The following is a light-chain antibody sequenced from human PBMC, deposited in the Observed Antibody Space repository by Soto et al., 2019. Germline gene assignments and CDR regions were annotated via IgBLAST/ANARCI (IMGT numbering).Light chain of an antibody. CDR3: QQYHDLPT. J-gene: IGKJ4*01. V-gene: IGKV1-33*01. CDR1: RGIGIS. Sequence: DIQMTQSPSSLSASVGDRVTITCQASRGIGISLNWYRHIPGKAPRVLIYDATNLEAGVPSRFSGGRSGTHFTLTINSLQPEDFATYYCQQYHDLPTFGEGTKVDIK. CDR2: DAT.